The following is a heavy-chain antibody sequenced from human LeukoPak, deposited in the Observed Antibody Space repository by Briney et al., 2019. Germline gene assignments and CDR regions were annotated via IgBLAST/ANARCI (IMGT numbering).Heavy chain of an antibody. CDR3: AVTFHGEWLFRKSFDY. J-gene: IGHJ4*02. D-gene: IGHD6-19*01. CDR1: GFTFSSYS. V-gene: IGHV3-48*02. CDR2: ISSTSGTI. Sequence: GGSLRLSCAASGFTFSSYSMTWVRQAPGKGLEWLSYISSTSGTIYYADSVRGRFTISRDNAKNSLCLQMNSLRDEDTAVYYCAVTFHGEWLFRKSFDYWGQGTLVTVSS.